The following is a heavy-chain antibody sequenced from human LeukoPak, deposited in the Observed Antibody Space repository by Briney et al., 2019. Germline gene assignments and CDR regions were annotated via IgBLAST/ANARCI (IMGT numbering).Heavy chain of an antibody. CDR1: GFTFSSHA. V-gene: IGHV3-23*01. Sequence: GGSLRLSCAASGFTFSSHAMSWVRQAPGKGLEWVSGISDSGGSTFYADSVEGRFTISRDNSKNTLYLHMNSLRAEDTAVYYCARVGASYYVDYFDYWGQGTLVTVSS. CDR3: ARVGASYYVDYFDY. D-gene: IGHD1-26*01. J-gene: IGHJ4*02. CDR2: ISDSGGST.